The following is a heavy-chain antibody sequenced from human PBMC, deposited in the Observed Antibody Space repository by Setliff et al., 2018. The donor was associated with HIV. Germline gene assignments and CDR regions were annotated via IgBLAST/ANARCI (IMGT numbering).Heavy chain of an antibody. CDR1: GGSISSSSYY. V-gene: IGHV4-39*01. Sequence: ASETLSLTCTVSGGSISSSSYYWGWIRQPPGKGLEWIGSIYYSGSTYYNPSLKSRVTISVDTSKNQFSLKLSSVTAADTAVYYFASPASGGSSGQYHYWGQGTLVTVSS. D-gene: IGHD6-19*01. J-gene: IGHJ4*02. CDR2: IYYSGST. CDR3: ASPASGGSSGQYHY.